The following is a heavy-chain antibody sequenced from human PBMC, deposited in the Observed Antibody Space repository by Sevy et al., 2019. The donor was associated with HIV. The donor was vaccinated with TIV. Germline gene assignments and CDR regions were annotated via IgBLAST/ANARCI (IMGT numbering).Heavy chain of an antibody. CDR2: ITWNSVST. CDR1: GFIFDDYG. Sequence: GESLKISCAASGFIFDDYGMSWVRQVRGKGLEWVSGITWNSVSTGYADSVKGRFTISRDNAKNSLYLQMNSLRAEDTALYYCARGHSSDYHYYMDVWGKGTTVTVSS. CDR3: ARGHSSDYHYYMDV. J-gene: IGHJ6*03. D-gene: IGHD3-10*01. V-gene: IGHV3-20*04.